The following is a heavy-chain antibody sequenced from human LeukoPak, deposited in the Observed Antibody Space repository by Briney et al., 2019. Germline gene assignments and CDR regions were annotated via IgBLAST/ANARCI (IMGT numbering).Heavy chain of an antibody. V-gene: IGHV3-30*18. CDR3: AKGDIAVAEDY. CDR2: ISYDGSNK. CDR1: GFTFSSYG. Sequence: GRSLRLSCAASGFTFSSYGMHWVRQAPGKGLEWVAVISYDGSNKYYADSVKGRFTISRDNSKNTLYLQMNSLRAEDTAVYYCAKGDIAVAEDYWGQGTLVTVSS. J-gene: IGHJ4*02. D-gene: IGHD6-19*01.